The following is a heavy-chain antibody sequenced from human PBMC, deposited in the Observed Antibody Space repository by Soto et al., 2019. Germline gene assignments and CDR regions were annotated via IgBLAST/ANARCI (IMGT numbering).Heavy chain of an antibody. V-gene: IGHV3-33*01. CDR1: GFTFSSYG. Sequence: GGSLRLSCAASGFTFSSYGMHWVRQAPEKRLEWVAVIWYDGSNKYYADSVKGRFTISRDNSKNTLYLQMNSLRAEVAAVYYRAFSQGIPDAFDIWGQGTMVTV. CDR2: IWYDGSNK. D-gene: IGHD2-21*01. CDR3: AFSQGIPDAFDI. J-gene: IGHJ3*02.